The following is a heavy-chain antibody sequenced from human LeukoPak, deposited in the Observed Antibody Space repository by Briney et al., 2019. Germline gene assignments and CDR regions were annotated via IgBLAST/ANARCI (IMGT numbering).Heavy chain of an antibody. Sequence: GASVKVSCKASGYTFTSYDINWVRQATGQGLEWMGWMNPNSGNTGYAQKFQGRVTMTRNTSISTAYMELSSLRSEDTAVYYCAKFLAVAGGHFDYWGQGTLATVSS. D-gene: IGHD6-19*01. CDR3: AKFLAVAGGHFDY. CDR2: MNPNSGNT. CDR1: GYTFTSYD. V-gene: IGHV1-8*01. J-gene: IGHJ4*02.